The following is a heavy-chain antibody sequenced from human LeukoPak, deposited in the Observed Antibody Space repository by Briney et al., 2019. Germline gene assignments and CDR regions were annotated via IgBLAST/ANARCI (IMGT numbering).Heavy chain of an antibody. CDR1: GFTFSSYA. D-gene: IGHD3-3*01. Sequence: GGSLRLSCAASGFTFSSYAMSWVRQAPGKGLEWVSAISGSGGSTYYADSVKDRFAISRDNSKNTLYLQMNSLRAEDTAVYYCAKDSDSRITIFGVVTVYWGQGTLVTVSS. CDR3: AKDSDSRITIFGVVTVY. J-gene: IGHJ4*02. V-gene: IGHV3-23*01. CDR2: ISGSGGST.